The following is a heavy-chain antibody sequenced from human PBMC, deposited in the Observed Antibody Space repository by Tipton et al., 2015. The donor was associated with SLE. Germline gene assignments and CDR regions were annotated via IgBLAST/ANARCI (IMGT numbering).Heavy chain of an antibody. D-gene: IGHD2-15*01. CDR3: SRDESYIYSFDS. Sequence: QLVQSGAEVKKPGASVKVSCKASGYTFTDYYMHWVRQAPGQGLKWMGWINPNSGVTIYAQKFQVRVTMTRDTSISTAYMELRRRRSGDRAVYCCSRDESYIYSFDSWGQGSLVTVSS. CDR2: INPNSGVT. CDR1: GYTFTDYY. J-gene: IGHJ4*02. V-gene: IGHV1-2*02.